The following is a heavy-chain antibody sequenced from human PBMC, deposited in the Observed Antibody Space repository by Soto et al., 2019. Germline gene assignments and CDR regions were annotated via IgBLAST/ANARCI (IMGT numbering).Heavy chain of an antibody. V-gene: IGHV4-30-4*01. Sequence: SETLSLTCTVSGGSISSGDYYWSWIRQPPGKGLEWIGYIYYSGSTYYNPSLKSRVTISVDTSKNQSSLKLSSVTAADTAVYYCARGGKGTMVRGVIDYWGQGTLVTVSS. CDR3: ARGGKGTMVRGVIDY. CDR1: GGSISSGDYY. CDR2: IYYSGST. D-gene: IGHD3-10*01. J-gene: IGHJ4*02.